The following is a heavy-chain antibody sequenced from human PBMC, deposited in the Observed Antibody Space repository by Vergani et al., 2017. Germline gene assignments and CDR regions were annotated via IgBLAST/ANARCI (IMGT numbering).Heavy chain of an antibody. D-gene: IGHD2-15*01. CDR2: INNNGGST. CDR3: ASSCSGGSCSNYYYYGMDV. CDR1: GFTSAGYA. Sequence: EVQLEESGGGLVLPGRSLRLSCVASGFTSAGYAMHWVRQAPGKGLEWVSGINNNGGSTHYADSVKGRFTISVDTSKNQFSLKLSSVTAADTAVYYCASSCSGGSCSNYYYYGMDVWGQGTTVTVSS. J-gene: IGHJ6*02. V-gene: IGHV3-9*02.